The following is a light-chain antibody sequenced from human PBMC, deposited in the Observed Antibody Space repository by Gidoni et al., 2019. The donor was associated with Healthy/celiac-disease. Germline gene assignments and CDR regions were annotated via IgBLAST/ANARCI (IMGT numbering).Light chain of an antibody. Sequence: QSALTQPRSVSGSPGQSVTISCTGTSSDVGCYNYVSWYPQHPGKAPKLMISDVSKRPSGVPDRFSGSKSGNTASLTISGLQAEDEADYYCCSYAGSYTFYVFGTGTKVTVL. J-gene: IGLJ1*01. CDR1: SSDVGCYNY. CDR2: DVS. CDR3: CSYAGSYTFYV. V-gene: IGLV2-11*01.